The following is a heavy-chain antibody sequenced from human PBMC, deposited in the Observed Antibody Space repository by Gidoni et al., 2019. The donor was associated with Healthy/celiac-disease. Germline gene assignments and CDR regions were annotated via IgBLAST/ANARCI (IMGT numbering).Heavy chain of an antibody. CDR3: ARDQVAGTASYYYYGMDV. CDR2: ISYDGSNK. Sequence: QVQLVESGGGVVQPGRSLRLSCAASGFTFSSYAMHWVRQAPGKGLEWVAVISYDGSNKYYADSVKGRFTISRDNSKNTLYLQMNSLRAEDTAVYYCARDQVAGTASYYYYGMDVWGQGTTVTVSS. CDR1: GFTFSSYA. V-gene: IGHV3-30-3*01. J-gene: IGHJ6*02. D-gene: IGHD6-19*01.